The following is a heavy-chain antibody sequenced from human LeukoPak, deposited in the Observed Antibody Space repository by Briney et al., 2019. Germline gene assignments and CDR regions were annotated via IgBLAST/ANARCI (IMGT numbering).Heavy chain of an antibody. Sequence: GAAVKVTCMASGYTFTDYYLHWVRQAPGQGLEWMGWIKPNSGGTNYAQKFQVRVTMTRDTSISTAYMELSRLRSDDTAVYYCGRDGDGYNLGYWGQGTLVTVSS. CDR2: IKPNSGGT. CDR3: GRDGDGYNLGY. D-gene: IGHD5-24*01. J-gene: IGHJ4*02. CDR1: GYTFTDYY. V-gene: IGHV1-2*02.